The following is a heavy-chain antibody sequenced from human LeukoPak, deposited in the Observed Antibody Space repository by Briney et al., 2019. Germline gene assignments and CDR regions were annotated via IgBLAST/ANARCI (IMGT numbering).Heavy chain of an antibody. Sequence: GVSLRLSCAASGFTFSSYAMHWVRQAPGKGLEWVAVISYDGSNKYYADSVKGRFTISRDNSKNTLYLQMNSLRAEDTAVYYCATTKIWSGYYSSGYYFDYWGQGTLVTVSS. CDR3: ATTKIWSGYYSSGYYFDY. CDR1: GFTFSSYA. V-gene: IGHV3-30-3*01. CDR2: ISYDGSNK. J-gene: IGHJ4*02. D-gene: IGHD3-3*01.